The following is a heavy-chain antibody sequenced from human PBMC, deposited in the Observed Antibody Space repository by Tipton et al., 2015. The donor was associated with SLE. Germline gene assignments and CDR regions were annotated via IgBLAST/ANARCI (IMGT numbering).Heavy chain of an antibody. Sequence: TLSLTCTVSGGSISGYYWTWIRQPPGKGLEWIGYISYSGSTNYNPSVRSRVSISLDTSKNQFSLKVKSVTAADTAVYYCAREVKTVMDSDAFDVWGQGTMVTVSS. CDR1: GGSISGYY. D-gene: IGHD2-2*03. CDR2: ISYSGST. V-gene: IGHV4-59*12. CDR3: AREVKTVMDSDAFDV. J-gene: IGHJ3*01.